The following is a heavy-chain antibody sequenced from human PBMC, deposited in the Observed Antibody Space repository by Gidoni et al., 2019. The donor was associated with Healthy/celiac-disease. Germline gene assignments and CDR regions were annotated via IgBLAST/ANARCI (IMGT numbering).Heavy chain of an antibody. V-gene: IGHV3-33*01. CDR2: RWYDGSNK. CDR1: GFTFSSYG. D-gene: IGHD6-6*01. J-gene: IGHJ4*02. CDR3: ASDSSSSLNYYFDY. Sequence: QVQLVESGGGVVQPGRSLRLSCAASGFTFSSYGMHWVRQAPGKGLEWVAVRWYDGSNKYYADSVKGRFTISRDNSKNTLYLQMNSLRAEDTAGYYCASDSSSSLNYYFDYWGQGTLVTVSS.